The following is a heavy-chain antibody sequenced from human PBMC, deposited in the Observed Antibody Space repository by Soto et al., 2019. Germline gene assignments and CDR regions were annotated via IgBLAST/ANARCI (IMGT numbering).Heavy chain of an antibody. J-gene: IGHJ3*02. CDR1: GYSFTDYY. V-gene: IGHV1-2*02. Sequence: XSVKGSCNTAGYSFTDYYTDWVRQAPGQGLEWMGWMNPKSGGAYFAQKFQCRVTLTRDTSIGTAYIEVNSLTSDDTAVYFCTRENIENSDGLYDAFDIWGQGTTVTVSS. D-gene: IGHD5-18*01. CDR2: MNPKSGGA. CDR3: TRENIENSDGLYDAFDI.